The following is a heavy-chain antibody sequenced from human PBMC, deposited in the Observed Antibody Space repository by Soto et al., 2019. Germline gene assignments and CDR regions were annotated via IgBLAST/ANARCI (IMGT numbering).Heavy chain of an antibody. Sequence: VQLLESGGDLVQPGGSLRLACAGSGFPFGDFAMSWVRQGPGKGLEWISDISVSGGSSDYADSVKGRFTISRDNSKNTLFLQMNSLRGEDTAIYYCAKSPRPYTIGLPHYYDLWGPGTLVTVSS. CDR2: ISVSGGSS. CDR3: AKSPRPYTIGLPHYYDL. CDR1: GFPFGDFA. V-gene: IGHV3-23*01. J-gene: IGHJ4*02. D-gene: IGHD6-19*01.